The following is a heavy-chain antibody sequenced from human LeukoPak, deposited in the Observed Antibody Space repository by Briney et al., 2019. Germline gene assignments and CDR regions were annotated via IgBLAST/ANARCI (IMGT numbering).Heavy chain of an antibody. J-gene: IGHJ4*02. V-gene: IGHV3-48*03. Sequence: PGGSLRLSCAASGFTFNTYEMNWVRQAPGKGLEWVSYIDSSGSTIHYADPVRDRFTISRDNAQNSLYLQMDSLRVEDTAVYYCARDKTPEFGVVFFDYWGQGALVTVSS. CDR3: ARDKTPEFGVVFFDY. D-gene: IGHD3-3*01. CDR1: GFTFNTYE. CDR2: IDSSGSTI.